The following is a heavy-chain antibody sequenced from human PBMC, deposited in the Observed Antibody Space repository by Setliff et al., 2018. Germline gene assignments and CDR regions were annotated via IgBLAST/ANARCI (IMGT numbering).Heavy chain of an antibody. D-gene: IGHD3-10*01. CDR2: IYDSGSI. V-gene: IGHV4-59*08. J-gene: IGHJ5*02. CDR3: ARHKVIKKEFIRLTWFDP. Sequence: PSETLSLTCTVSGDSMNDNHWTWMRQPPGKGLEWIGNIYDSGSINYNPSLKSRVTTSVDTSKNLFSLKLNSVTAADTAVYYCARHKVIKKEFIRLTWFDPWGQGTPVTVSS. CDR1: GDSMNDNH.